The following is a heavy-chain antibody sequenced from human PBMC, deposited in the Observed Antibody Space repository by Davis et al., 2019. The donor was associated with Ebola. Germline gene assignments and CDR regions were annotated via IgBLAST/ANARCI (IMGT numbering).Heavy chain of an antibody. V-gene: IGHV4-59*12. D-gene: IGHD2-2*01. CDR2: IYYSGST. Sequence: SETLSLTCPVSAGSTSSYYWSWIRQPPGKGLEWIGYIYYSGSTNYNPSLKSRVTISVDTSKNQLSLKLSSVTAADTAVYYCARRSIVVVPAAGPPYNWFDPWGQGTLVTVSS. J-gene: IGHJ5*02. CDR1: AGSTSSYY. CDR3: ARRSIVVVPAAGPPYNWFDP.